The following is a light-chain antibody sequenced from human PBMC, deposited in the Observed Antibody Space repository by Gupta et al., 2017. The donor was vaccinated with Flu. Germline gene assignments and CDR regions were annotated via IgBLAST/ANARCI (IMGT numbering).Light chain of an antibody. CDR2: EVT. CDR3: SSYTASSSRV. J-gene: IGLJ3*02. CDR1: SSDVGGYNY. V-gene: IGLV2-14*01. Sequence: QSALTQPASVSGSPGQSITISCSGTSSDVGGYNYVSWYLHNPGKAPKLIIYEVTNRPSGVSSRFSGSKSGNTASLTISGLQAEDEADYYCSSYTASSSRVFGGGTRLTVL.